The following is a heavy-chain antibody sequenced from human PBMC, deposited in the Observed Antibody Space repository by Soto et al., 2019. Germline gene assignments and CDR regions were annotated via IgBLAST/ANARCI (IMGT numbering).Heavy chain of an antibody. CDR2: ISSSTTYI. J-gene: IGHJ4*02. V-gene: IGHV3-21*01. CDR1: GFTFSTYS. CDR3: ARGEIGIDY. Sequence: GGLLRACSASGFTFSTYSMNGVRQAPGKGLEWVSSISSSTTYIYYADSVKGRFTISRDNDKNSLYLQMNSLRAEDKAVYYCARGEIGIDYWGQGTLVTVSS.